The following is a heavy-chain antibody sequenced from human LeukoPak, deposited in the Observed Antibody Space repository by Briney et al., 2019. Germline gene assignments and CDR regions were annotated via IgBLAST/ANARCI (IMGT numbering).Heavy chain of an antibody. CDR1: GGSISSSSYY. CDR2: IYYSGST. CDR3: ARGRVKQWLGTSSWFDP. Sequence: SETLSLTCTVSGGSISSSSYYWGWIRQPPGKGLEWIGSIYYSGSTYYNPSLKSRVTISVDTSKNQFSLKLSSVTAADTAVYYCARGRVKQWLGTSSWFDPWGQGTLVTVSS. J-gene: IGHJ5*02. D-gene: IGHD6-19*01. V-gene: IGHV4-39*07.